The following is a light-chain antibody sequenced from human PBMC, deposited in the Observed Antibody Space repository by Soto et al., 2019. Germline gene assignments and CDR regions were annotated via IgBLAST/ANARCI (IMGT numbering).Light chain of an antibody. Sequence: DIQMTQSPSSLSASEGDRVTITCRGSQGITIYLAWYQQKPGKVPKLLIYAASTLQSGVPSRFSGSGSGTDFTLTISSLQPEDVATYYCQKYNSAPHTFGQGTKLEIK. V-gene: IGKV1-27*01. CDR2: AAS. J-gene: IGKJ2*01. CDR3: QKYNSAPHT. CDR1: QGITIY.